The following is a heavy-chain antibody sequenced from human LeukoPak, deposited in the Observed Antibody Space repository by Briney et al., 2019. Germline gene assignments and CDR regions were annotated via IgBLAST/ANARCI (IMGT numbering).Heavy chain of an antibody. Sequence: PGGSLRLSCADSGFTFSSYGMSWVRQAPGKGLEWVSAISGSGGSTYYADSVKGRFTISRDNSKNTLYLQMNSLRAEDTAVYYCAKGVKPTMVRGALEGYFDYWGQGTLVTVSS. V-gene: IGHV3-23*01. CDR1: GFTFSSYG. CDR3: AKGVKPTMVRGALEGYFDY. J-gene: IGHJ4*02. D-gene: IGHD3-10*01. CDR2: ISGSGGST.